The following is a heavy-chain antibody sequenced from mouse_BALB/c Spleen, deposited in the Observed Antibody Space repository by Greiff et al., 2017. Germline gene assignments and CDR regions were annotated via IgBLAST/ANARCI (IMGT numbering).Heavy chain of an antibody. CDR1: GFTFSNYW. J-gene: IGHJ2*01. D-gene: IGHD4-1*01. V-gene: IGHV6-6*02. CDR3: TVNWDEEDY. CDR2: IRLKSNNYAT. Sequence: EVQVVESGGGLVQPGGSMTLSCVASGFTFSNYWMNWVRQSPEKGLEWVAEIRLKSNNYATHYAESVKGRFTISRDDSKSSVYLQMNNLRAEDTGIYYCTVNWDEEDYWGQGTTLTVSS.